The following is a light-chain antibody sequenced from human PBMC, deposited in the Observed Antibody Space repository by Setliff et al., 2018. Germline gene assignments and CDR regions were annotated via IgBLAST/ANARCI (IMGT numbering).Light chain of an antibody. V-gene: IGLV2-14*01. J-gene: IGLJ1*01. Sequence: QSALAQPASVSGSPGQSIIISCAGTSSDVGAYSHVSWYQQYPGKAPKLMISEVSNRPSGVSYRFSGSKSGNTASLTISGLQAEDEADYYCMSYTTIRTYVFGTGTKVTVL. CDR3: MSYTTIRTYV. CDR1: SSDVGAYSH. CDR2: EVS.